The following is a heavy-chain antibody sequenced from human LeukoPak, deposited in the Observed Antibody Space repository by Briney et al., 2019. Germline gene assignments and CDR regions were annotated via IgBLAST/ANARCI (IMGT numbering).Heavy chain of an antibody. Sequence: ASVKVSCKASGYTFTSYAMNWVRQAPGQGLEWMGWINTNTGNPTYAQGFTGRFVFSLDTSVSAAYLQISSLKAEDTAVYYCASPHQASPLLAFDYWGQGTLVTVSS. J-gene: IGHJ4*02. CDR1: GYTFTSYA. D-gene: IGHD6-6*01. CDR2: INTNTGNP. CDR3: ASPHQASPLLAFDY. V-gene: IGHV7-4-1*02.